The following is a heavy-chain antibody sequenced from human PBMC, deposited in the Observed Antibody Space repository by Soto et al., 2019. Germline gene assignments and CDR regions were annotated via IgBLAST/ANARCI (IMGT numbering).Heavy chain of an antibody. CDR1: GFTVSNNY. D-gene: IGHD1-1*01. CDR3: ARDGTYNWV. V-gene: IGHV3-66*01. CDR2: IYSGGAT. J-gene: IGHJ4*02. Sequence: EVQLVESGGGLVQPGGSLRLSCAASGFTVSNNYMRWVRQAPGKGLEWVSLIYSGGATYYADFVKGRFTISRDNSKNTLYLQMNSLRAEDTAVYYCARDGTYNWVGGQGSLVTVSS.